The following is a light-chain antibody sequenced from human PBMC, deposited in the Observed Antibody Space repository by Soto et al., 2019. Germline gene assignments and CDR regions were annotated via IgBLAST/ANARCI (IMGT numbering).Light chain of an antibody. CDR1: QSINTY. Sequence: DIQMTQSPSSLSASVGDTVTFACRASQSINTYLNWYQQKPGKAPRLLIYAASDLQTGVPSRFSGSGSGTDFTLTISSLQPEDFATYYCQHCSSAPPYTFGQGTKLEMK. J-gene: IGKJ2*01. V-gene: IGKV1-39*01. CDR3: QHCSSAPPYT. CDR2: AAS.